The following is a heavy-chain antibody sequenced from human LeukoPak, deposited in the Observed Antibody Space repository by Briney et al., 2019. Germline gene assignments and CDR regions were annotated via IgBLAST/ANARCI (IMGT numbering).Heavy chain of an antibody. CDR2: IIPIFGTA. V-gene: IGHV1-69*13. J-gene: IGHJ4*02. CDR3: AAAPTPGGYGSGGSCHYFDY. D-gene: IGHD2-15*01. CDR1: GGTFSSYA. Sequence: ASVKVSCKASGGTFSSYAISWVRQAPGQGLEWMGGIIPIFGTANYAQKFQGRVTITADESTSTAYMELSSLRSEDTAVYYCAAAPTPGGYGSGGSCHYFDYWGQGTLVTVSS.